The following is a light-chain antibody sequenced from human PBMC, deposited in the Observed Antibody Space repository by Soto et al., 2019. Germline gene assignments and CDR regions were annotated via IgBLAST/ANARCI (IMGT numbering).Light chain of an antibody. Sequence: AIRMTQSPSSFSASTGDRVTITCQASQGLGVWLGWYQQKPGKAPQLLIFGASGLQTGVPSRFSGSGSGTDFTLTISSLEPEDFAVYYCQQRSNWPPSFTFGPGTKVDIK. V-gene: IGKV1-8*01. CDR1: QGLGVW. J-gene: IGKJ3*01. CDR3: QQRSNWPPSFT. CDR2: GAS.